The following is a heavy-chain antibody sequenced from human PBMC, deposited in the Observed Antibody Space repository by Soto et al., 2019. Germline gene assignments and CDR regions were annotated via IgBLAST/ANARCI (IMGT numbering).Heavy chain of an antibody. CDR1: GYTFTSYA. J-gene: IGHJ6*03. CDR3: ARDALSDYGERYYYYYYLDV. Sequence: ASGKVSCKASGYTFTSYAMHWVRQAPGQRLEWMGWINAGNGNTKYSQKFQGRVTITRDTSASTAYMELSSLRSEDTAVYYCARDALSDYGERYYYYYYLDVWGKGNTFTAPS. D-gene: IGHD4-17*01. CDR2: INAGNGNT. V-gene: IGHV1-3*01.